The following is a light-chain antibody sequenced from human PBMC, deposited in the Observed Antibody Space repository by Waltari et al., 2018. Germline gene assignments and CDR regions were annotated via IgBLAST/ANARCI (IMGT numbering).Light chain of an antibody. J-gene: IGLJ3*02. V-gene: IGLV1-44*01. Sequence: QSVLTQPPSASGTPGQRVTISCSGSSSNIGSNTVNWDQQLPGTAPKLLIYSNNPRPSGVPDRFSGSKSGTSASLAISGLQSEDEADDYCAAWDDSLNGWVFGGGTKLTVL. CDR1: SSNIGSNT. CDR3: AAWDDSLNGWV. CDR2: SNN.